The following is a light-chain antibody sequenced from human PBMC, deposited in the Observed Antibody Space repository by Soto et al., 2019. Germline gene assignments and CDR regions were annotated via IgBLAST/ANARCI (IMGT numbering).Light chain of an antibody. J-gene: IGKJ1*01. CDR1: QSISSW. V-gene: IGKV1-5*01. Sequence: DIQMNQSPSTLSASVGDRVTISCRASQSISSWLAWYQQKPGKAPKLLIYDASSLESGVPSRFSGSGSGTEFTLTISSLQPDDFAPYYCQHYNSYSEAFGQGTKVDIK. CDR3: QHYNSYSEA. CDR2: DAS.